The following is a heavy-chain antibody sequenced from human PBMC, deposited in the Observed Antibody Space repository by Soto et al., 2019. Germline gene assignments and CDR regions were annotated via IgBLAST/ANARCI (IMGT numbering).Heavy chain of an antibody. CDR2: ISAYNGKT. CDR1: GYTFNSYG. D-gene: IGHD2-2*01. V-gene: IGHV1-18*01. J-gene: IGHJ4*01. Sequence: QVQLVQSGAEVKKPGASVKVSCKATGYTFNSYGFGWVRQAPGQGLEWMGWISAYNGKTNYAQKFQGRVTMTTDTSTSTAYMEVRSPGSDDTAVYYCARDSSPSTSGYFAYWGQGTLVTVSS. CDR3: ARDSSPSTSGYFAY.